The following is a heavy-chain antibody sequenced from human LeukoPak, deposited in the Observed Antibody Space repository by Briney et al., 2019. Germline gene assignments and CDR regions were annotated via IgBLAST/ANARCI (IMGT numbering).Heavy chain of an antibody. CDR1: GGSIRSYY. CDR3: ARIKTSRYFDL. Sequence: SETLSLTCSVSGGSIRSYYWSWIRQPAGKGLEWIGRIYPNGNSNYNPSLKSRVTMSGDTSKNQFSLKLRSVTAADTAVYYCARIKTSRYFDLWGRGTLVSVSS. CDR2: IYPNGNS. J-gene: IGHJ2*01. V-gene: IGHV4-4*07.